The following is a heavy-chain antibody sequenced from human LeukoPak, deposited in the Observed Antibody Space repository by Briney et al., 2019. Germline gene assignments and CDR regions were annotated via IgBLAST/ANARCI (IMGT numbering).Heavy chain of an antibody. Sequence: GASVKVSCKASGYTFTSHGISWVRQAPGQGLEWMGWINPNSGGTNYAQKFQGRVTMTRDTSISTAYMELSRLRSDDTAVYYCARAGFGELLSHFDYWGQGTLVTVSS. CDR2: INPNSGGT. J-gene: IGHJ4*02. CDR1: GYTFTSHG. D-gene: IGHD3-10*01. CDR3: ARAGFGELLSHFDY. V-gene: IGHV1-2*02.